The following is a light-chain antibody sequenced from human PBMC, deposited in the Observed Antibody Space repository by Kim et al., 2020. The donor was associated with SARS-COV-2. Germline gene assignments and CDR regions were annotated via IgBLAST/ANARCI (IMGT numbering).Light chain of an antibody. V-gene: IGKV3-11*01. CDR3: QQRNRWPRT. CDR2: DAS. Sequence: LSPGQRVTLSCRASQNIRNELAWYQHKPGQAPRLLISDASNRATGIPARFSGSGSETDFTLTVSSLEPEESAVYYCQQRNRWPRTFGQGTKVDIK. CDR1: QNIRNE. J-gene: IGKJ1*01.